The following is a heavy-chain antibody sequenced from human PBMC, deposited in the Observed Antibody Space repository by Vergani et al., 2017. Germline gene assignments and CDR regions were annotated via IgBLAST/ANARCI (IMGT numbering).Heavy chain of an antibody. CDR3: SKDFYDYGDPPCYYCGMDV. Sequence: EVQLVESGGGLVKPGGSLRLSCAASGFTFSNAWMSWVRRAPGEGLEWVGRIKSKTDGGTTDYAAPVKGRFTISRDDSKNTLYLQMNSLRAEDTAVYYCSKDFYDYGDPPCYYCGMDVWGRG. CDR2: IKSKTDGGTT. V-gene: IGHV3-15*01. D-gene: IGHD4-17*01. J-gene: IGHJ6*01. CDR1: GFTFSNAW.